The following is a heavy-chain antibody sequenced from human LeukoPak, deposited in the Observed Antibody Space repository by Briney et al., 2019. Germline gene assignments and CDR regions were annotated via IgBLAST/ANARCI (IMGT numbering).Heavy chain of an antibody. CDR2: IYYSGST. Sequence: SEALSLTCTVSGGSISSSSYYWGWIRQPPGKGLEWIGSIYYSGSTYYNPSLKSRVTISVDTSKNQFSLKLSSVTAADTAVYYCARHGSDRYYYYYMDVWGKGTTVTISS. CDR3: ARHGSDRYYYYYMDV. J-gene: IGHJ6*03. V-gene: IGHV4-39*01. CDR1: GGSISSSSYY. D-gene: IGHD3-22*01.